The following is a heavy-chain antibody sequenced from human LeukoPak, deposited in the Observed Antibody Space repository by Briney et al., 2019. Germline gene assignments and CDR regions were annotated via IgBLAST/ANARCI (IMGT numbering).Heavy chain of an antibody. J-gene: IGHJ3*02. V-gene: IGHV4-59*01. CDR3: AGGGNSGSDI. CDR2: IYYGGST. CDR1: GGSISSYY. Sequence: SETLSLTCTVSGGSISSYYWSWIRQPPGKGLEWIGYIYYGGSTNYNPSLKSRVTISVDTSKNQFSLKLSSVTAADTAVYYCAGGGNSGSDIWGQGTMVTVSS. D-gene: IGHD4-23*01.